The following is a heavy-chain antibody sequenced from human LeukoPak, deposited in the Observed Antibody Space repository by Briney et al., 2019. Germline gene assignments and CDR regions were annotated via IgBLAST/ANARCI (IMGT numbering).Heavy chain of an antibody. D-gene: IGHD3-22*01. CDR3: ARGSSGYYY. J-gene: IGHJ4*02. Sequence: GGSLRLPCAASGFTFSNYNMNWVRQAPGKGLEWVSSISSSSSFIYYADSVKGRFTISRDNANNSLYLQMNSLRAEDTAVYYCARGSSGYYYWGQGTLVTVSS. CDR1: GFTFSNYN. CDR2: ISSSSSFI. V-gene: IGHV3-21*01.